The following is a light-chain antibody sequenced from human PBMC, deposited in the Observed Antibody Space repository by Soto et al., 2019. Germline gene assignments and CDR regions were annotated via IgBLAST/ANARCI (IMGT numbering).Light chain of an antibody. V-gene: IGKV3-20*01. CDR1: QSVNSNY. CDR2: GAS. J-gene: IGKJ4*01. CDR3: QQYSNSPPLT. Sequence: EIELTQSPGTLSLSPGERATLSCRASQSVNSNYLAWYQQKPGQAPRLLIKGASSRATGIPDRFSGSGSGTYFALTISRLEPEDFAVYYCQQYSNSPPLTFGGGTKVEIK.